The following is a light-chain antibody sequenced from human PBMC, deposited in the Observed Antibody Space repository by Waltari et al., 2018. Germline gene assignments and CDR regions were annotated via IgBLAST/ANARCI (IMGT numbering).Light chain of an antibody. CDR2: AAS. Sequence: DIQLTQSPSFLSASVGDRVTITCRASQGISSFSAWYQQSPGKAPKLLIYAASTLLSGVPSRFSGSGSGTDFILTINSLQPEDFATYYCQQLNSSPPTFGGGTKVEIK. CDR1: QGISSF. V-gene: IGKV1-9*01. CDR3: QQLNSSPPT. J-gene: IGKJ4*01.